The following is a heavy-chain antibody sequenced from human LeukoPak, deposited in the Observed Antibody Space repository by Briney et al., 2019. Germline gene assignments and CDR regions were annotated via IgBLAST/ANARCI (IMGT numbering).Heavy chain of an antibody. CDR3: ARKATADY. V-gene: IGHV4-30-2*01. Sequence: SETLSLTCAVSGGSISSGGYSWSWIRQPPGKGLEWIGYIYHSGSTYYNPSLKSRVTISVDRSKNQFSLKLSSVTAADTAVYYCARKATADYWGQGTLVTVSS. D-gene: IGHD5-12*01. CDR1: GGSISSGGYS. CDR2: IYHSGST. J-gene: IGHJ4*02.